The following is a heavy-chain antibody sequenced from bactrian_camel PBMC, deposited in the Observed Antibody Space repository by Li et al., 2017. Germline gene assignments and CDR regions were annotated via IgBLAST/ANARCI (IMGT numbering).Heavy chain of an antibody. D-gene: IGHD2*01. CDR3: AIDTQRPSITSRLCLVDRVGKYDT. CDR2: IYTGGGST. V-gene: IGHV3S1*01. Sequence: HVQLVESGGGSAQAGGSLRVSCSASRNSKRRHCMGWFRQPIGQEREGVAAIYTGGGSTWYADSVKGRFTISQDNAANTVTLQMNSQKPEDTAMYYCAIDTQRPSITSRLCLVDRVGKYDTRGQGTQVTVS. J-gene: IGHJ4*01. CDR1: RNSKRRHC.